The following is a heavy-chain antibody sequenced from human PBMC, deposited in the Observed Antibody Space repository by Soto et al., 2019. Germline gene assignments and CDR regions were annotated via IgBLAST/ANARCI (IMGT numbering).Heavy chain of an antibody. Sequence: GGSLRLSCAASGFTFSSYAMHWVRQAPGKGLEWVAVISYDGSNKYYADSVKGRFTISRDNSKNTLYLQMNSLRAEDTAVYYCARADNWRYSIDYWGQGTLVTVSS. CDR3: ARADNWRYSIDY. CDR1: GFTFSSYA. D-gene: IGHD1-20*01. CDR2: ISYDGSNK. J-gene: IGHJ4*02. V-gene: IGHV3-30-3*01.